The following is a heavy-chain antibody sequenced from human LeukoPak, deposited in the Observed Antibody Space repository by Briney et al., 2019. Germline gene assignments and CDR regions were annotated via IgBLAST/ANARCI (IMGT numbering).Heavy chain of an antibody. Sequence: GGSLRLSCAASGFTFDDYAMHWVRQAPGKGLEWVSGISWNSGSIGYADSVKGRFTISRDNAKNSLYLQMNSLRADDTALYYCAKGSPGYGDYFDYWGQGTLVTVSS. CDR2: ISWNSGSI. CDR1: GFTFDDYA. CDR3: AKGSPGYGDYFDY. D-gene: IGHD4-17*01. J-gene: IGHJ4*02. V-gene: IGHV3-9*01.